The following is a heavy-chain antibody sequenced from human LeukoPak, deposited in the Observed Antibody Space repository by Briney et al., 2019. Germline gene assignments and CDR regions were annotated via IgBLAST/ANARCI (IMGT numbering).Heavy chain of an antibody. CDR3: ARGPAGRCSSTSCYTPGYYYYMDV. J-gene: IGHJ6*03. Sequence: SETLSLTCAVYGGSFSGYYWSWIRQPPGKGLEWIGEISHSGSTNYNPSLKSRVTISVDTSKNQFSLKLSSVTAADTAVYYCARGPAGRCSSTSCYTPGYYYYMDVWGKGTTVTVSS. V-gene: IGHV4-34*01. CDR2: ISHSGST. D-gene: IGHD2-2*02. CDR1: GGSFSGYY.